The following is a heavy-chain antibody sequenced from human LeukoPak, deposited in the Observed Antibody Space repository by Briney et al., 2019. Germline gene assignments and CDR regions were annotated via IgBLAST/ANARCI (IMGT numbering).Heavy chain of an antibody. V-gene: IGHV4-4*02. D-gene: IGHD3-9*01. Sequence: PSGTLSLTCAVSGGSISSSNWWSWVRQPPGKGLEWIGEIYHSGSTNYNPTLKSRVTISVDTSKNQFSLKLSSVTAADTAVYYCARQRYFDWLFYYFDYWGQGTLVTVSS. CDR3: ARQRYFDWLFYYFDY. J-gene: IGHJ4*02. CDR1: GGSISSSNW. CDR2: IYHSGST.